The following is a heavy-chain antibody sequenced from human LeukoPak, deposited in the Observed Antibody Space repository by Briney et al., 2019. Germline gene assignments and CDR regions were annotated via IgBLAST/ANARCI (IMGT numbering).Heavy chain of an antibody. CDR2: ISRDGGRT. D-gene: IGHD3-3*01. J-gene: IGHJ4*02. CDR3: VKDSNYDFWSGYYKGFDN. Sequence: GGSLRLSCAASGFTSGFTFDDYGMDWVRQVPGKGLEWVSGISRDGGRTGYADSVQGRFTISRDNSRNSLHLQMNSLRVEDTAFYYCVKDSNYDFWSGYYKGFDNWGQGTLVTVSS. CDR1: GFTFDDYG. V-gene: IGHV3-20*04.